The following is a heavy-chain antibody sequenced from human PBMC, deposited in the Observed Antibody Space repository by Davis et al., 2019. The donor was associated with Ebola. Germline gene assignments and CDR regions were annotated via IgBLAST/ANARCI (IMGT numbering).Heavy chain of an antibody. CDR1: GFTFSDYY. V-gene: IGHV3-11*05. D-gene: IGHD6-6*01. CDR3: AKGWVRVAALLFDY. Sequence: GESLKISCAASGFTFSDYYMSWIRQAPGKGLEWVSYISSSSSYTNYADSVKGRFTISRDNAKNSLYLQMNSLRAEDTAVYYCAKGWVRVAALLFDYWGQGTLVTVSS. J-gene: IGHJ4*02. CDR2: ISSSSSYT.